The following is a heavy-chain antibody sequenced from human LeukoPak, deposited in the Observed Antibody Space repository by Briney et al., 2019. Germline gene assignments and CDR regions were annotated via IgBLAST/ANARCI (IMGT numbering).Heavy chain of an antibody. V-gene: IGHV3-20*04. D-gene: IGHD3-10*01. J-gene: IGHJ4*02. CDR2: INRNGGST. CDR1: GFTFDDYG. Sequence: GGSLRLSCAASGFTFDDYGMSWVRQAPGKGLEWVSGINRNGGSTGYADSVKGRFTISRDNAKNSLYLQMNSLRAEDTALCYCVRGFRGGPFDYWGQGTLVTVSS. CDR3: VRGFRGGPFDY.